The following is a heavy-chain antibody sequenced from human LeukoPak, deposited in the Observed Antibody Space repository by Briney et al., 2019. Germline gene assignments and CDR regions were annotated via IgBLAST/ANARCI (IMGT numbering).Heavy chain of an antibody. Sequence: GASVKVSCKASGYTFTGYYMHWVRQAPGQGLEWMGWINPNSGGTNYAQKFQGRVTMTRDTSISTAYMELSRLRSDDTAVYYCARAPSYGSGSYYYYYYYMDVWGKGTTVTISS. D-gene: IGHD3-10*01. J-gene: IGHJ6*03. CDR1: GYTFTGYY. CDR2: INPNSGGT. V-gene: IGHV1-2*02. CDR3: ARAPSYGSGSYYYYYYYMDV.